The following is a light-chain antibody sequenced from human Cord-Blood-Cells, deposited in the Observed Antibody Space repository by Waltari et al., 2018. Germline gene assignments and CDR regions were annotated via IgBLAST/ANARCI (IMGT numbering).Light chain of an antibody. Sequence: AIRMTQSPSSFSASTGDRVTITCRASQGISSYLAWYQQKPGKAPKLLIYAASTLQSGVPSRFSGSGSGTDFILTISCLQSEDFATYYCQQYYSYPWTFGQGTKVEIK. CDR3: QQYYSYPWT. CDR1: QGISSY. J-gene: IGKJ1*01. V-gene: IGKV1-8*01. CDR2: AAS.